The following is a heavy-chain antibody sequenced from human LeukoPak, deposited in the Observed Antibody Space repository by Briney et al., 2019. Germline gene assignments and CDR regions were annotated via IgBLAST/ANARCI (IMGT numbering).Heavy chain of an antibody. CDR1: GFTFSSYA. D-gene: IGHD3-9*01. Sequence: GGSLRLSCAASGFTFSSYAMSCVRQAPGKGLEWVSAISGSGGSTYYADSVKGRFTISRDNSKNTLYLQMNSLRAEDTAVYYCAKDMYYDILTGYYMGYNWFDPWGQGTLVTVSS. V-gene: IGHV3-23*01. J-gene: IGHJ5*02. CDR2: ISGSGGST. CDR3: AKDMYYDILTGYYMGYNWFDP.